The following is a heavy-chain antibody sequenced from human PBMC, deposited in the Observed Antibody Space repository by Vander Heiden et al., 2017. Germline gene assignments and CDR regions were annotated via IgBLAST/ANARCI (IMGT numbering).Heavy chain of an antibody. Sequence: EAQLVESGGNLAQPGRSLRLCCAASGFKFDDHAMHWVRQRPGKGLECVAGISWNGDSIGYADSVKGRFIISRDNAKNSVYLQMNSLRPEDTALYYCAKDMRAVYYYGMDVWGQGIPVTVSS. V-gene: IGHV3-9*01. CDR2: ISWNGDSI. J-gene: IGHJ6*02. CDR3: AKDMRAVYYYGMDV. CDR1: GFKFDDHA.